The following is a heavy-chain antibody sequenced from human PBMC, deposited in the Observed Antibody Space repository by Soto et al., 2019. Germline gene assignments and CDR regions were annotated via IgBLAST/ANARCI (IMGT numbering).Heavy chain of an antibody. Sequence: PGGSLRLSCAASGFTFSNAWMNWVRQAPGKGLEWVGRIKSKTDGGTTDYAAPVKGRFTISRDDSKNTLYLQMNSLKTEDTAVYYCITDPGGIAAAVTLQGHGGQETLVTVSS. CDR1: GFTFSNAW. D-gene: IGHD6-13*01. V-gene: IGHV3-15*07. CDR2: IKSKTDGGTT. CDR3: ITDPGGIAAAVTLQGH. J-gene: IGHJ4*02.